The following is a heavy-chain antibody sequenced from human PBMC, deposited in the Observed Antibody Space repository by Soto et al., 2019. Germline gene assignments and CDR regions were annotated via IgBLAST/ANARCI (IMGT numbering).Heavy chain of an antibody. CDR1: GFSLNTGGGG. V-gene: IGHV2-5*02. CDR3: AHRRGYDSSGYYYEVDY. J-gene: IGHJ4*02. D-gene: IGHD3-22*01. Sequence: QITLKESGPTLVKPTQTLTLTCTFSGFSLNTGGGGVGWIRQPPGKALEWLALIYWDDIEYYSPSLKSRLIITKDTSKNQVVLTMTNMDPVDTATYYCAHRRGYDSSGYYYEVDYWGQGTLVTVSS. CDR2: IYWDDIE.